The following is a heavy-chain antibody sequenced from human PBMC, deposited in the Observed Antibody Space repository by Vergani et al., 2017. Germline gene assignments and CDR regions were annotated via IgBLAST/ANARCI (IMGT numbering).Heavy chain of an antibody. J-gene: IGHJ6*02. CDR1: GGTFSSYA. V-gene: IGHV1-69*06. Sequence: QVQLVQSGAEVKKPGSSVKVSCKASGGTFSSYAISWVRQAPGQGLEWMGGIIPIFGTANYAQKFQGRVTITAYKSTSTAYMELSSLRSEDTAVYYCAREARSWFGESGYYYGMDVWGQGTTVTVSS. D-gene: IGHD3-10*01. CDR3: AREARSWFGESGYYYGMDV. CDR2: IIPIFGTA.